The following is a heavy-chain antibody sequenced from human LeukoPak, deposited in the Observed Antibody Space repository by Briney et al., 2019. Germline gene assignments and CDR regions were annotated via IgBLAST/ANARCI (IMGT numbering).Heavy chain of an antibody. CDR2: ISSSGSTI. J-gene: IGHJ3*02. D-gene: IGHD3-3*01. V-gene: IGHV3-11*01. Sequence: GGALRLSCAASGFTFSDYYMSWIRQAPGKGLEWVSYISSSGSTIYYADSVKGRFAISRDNAKNSLYLHMNSLRAEDTAVYYCAKDHSYDFWSGYSNDAFDIWGQGTMVTVSS. CDR3: AKDHSYDFWSGYSNDAFDI. CDR1: GFTFSDYY.